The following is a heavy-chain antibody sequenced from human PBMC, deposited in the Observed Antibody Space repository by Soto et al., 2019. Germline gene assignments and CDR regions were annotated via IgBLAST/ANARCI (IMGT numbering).Heavy chain of an antibody. CDR1: GYAFSQYY. CDR2: INPNSGRT. D-gene: IGHD4-17*01. Sequence: QVQLVQSGAEVKKPGATVKVSCKASGYAFSQYYIHWMRQAPGQGLEWMGWINPNSGRTKFAQNFQGLVTMTSDTSSKTVYMELSGLRSDATAVYYYARESGGTTATLYYYYVYMDVWGKWTKVTVSS. CDR3: ARESGGTTATLYYYYVYMDV. V-gene: IGHV1-2*04. J-gene: IGHJ6*03.